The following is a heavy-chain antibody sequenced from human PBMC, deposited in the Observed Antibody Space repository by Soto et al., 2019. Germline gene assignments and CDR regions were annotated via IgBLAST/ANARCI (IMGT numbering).Heavy chain of an antibody. CDR1: GFTFSSYA. CDR2: ISGSGGST. V-gene: IGHV3-23*01. Sequence: EVQLLESGGGLVQPGGSLRLSCAASGFTFSSYAMSWVRQAPGKGLEWVSAISGSGGSTYYADSVKGRFTISRDNYKNTLYLQMNSLRAEDTAVYYCAKDQGMGATQDYYYGMDVWGQGTTVTVSS. CDR3: AKDQGMGATQDYYYGMDV. D-gene: IGHD1-26*01. J-gene: IGHJ6*02.